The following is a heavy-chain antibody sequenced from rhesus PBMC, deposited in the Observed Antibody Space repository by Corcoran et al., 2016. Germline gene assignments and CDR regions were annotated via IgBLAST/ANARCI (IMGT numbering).Heavy chain of an antibody. V-gene: IGHV1-1*01. D-gene: IGHD6-31*01. CDR2: ISPFNGNK. CDR1: GYTFTSYY. Sequence: QVQLVQSGAEIKQPGASVKLSCKASGYTFTSYYMHWVRQAPGQGLEWIGLISPFNGNKCYAQNFQGRVTITTDTSTSTGYMELSRLRSEDTAVYYCTRGAAAGTHLDYWGQGFLVTVSS. J-gene: IGHJ4*01. CDR3: TRGAAAGTHLDY.